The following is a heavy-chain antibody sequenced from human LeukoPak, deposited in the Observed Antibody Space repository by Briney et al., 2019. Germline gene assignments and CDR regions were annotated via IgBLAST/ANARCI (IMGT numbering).Heavy chain of an antibody. D-gene: IGHD1-7*01. CDR2: IIPIFGTA. CDR3: ASAITGTASPRFDY. J-gene: IGHJ4*02. V-gene: IGHV1-69*06. CDR1: GYTFTSYY. Sequence: SVKVSCKASGYTFTSYYMHWVRQAPGQGLEWMGGIIPIFGTANYAQKFQGRVTITADKSTSTAYMELSSLRSEDTAVYYCASAITGTASPRFDYWGQGTLVTVSS.